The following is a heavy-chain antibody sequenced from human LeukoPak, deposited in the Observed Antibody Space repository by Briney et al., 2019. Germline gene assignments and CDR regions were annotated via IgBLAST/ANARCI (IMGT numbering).Heavy chain of an antibody. CDR2: VYYSGTT. J-gene: IGHJ4*02. D-gene: IGHD6-6*01. Sequence: SETLSLTCTVSGGSISSYYWSWIRQPPGKGLEWIGYVYYSGTTNYNPSLKSRVSISVDTSKNQFSLKLTSVTAADTAVYYCASSEGPHSSSSYWGQGTLVTVSS. V-gene: IGHV4-59*01. CDR3: ASSEGPHSSSSY. CDR1: GGSISSYY.